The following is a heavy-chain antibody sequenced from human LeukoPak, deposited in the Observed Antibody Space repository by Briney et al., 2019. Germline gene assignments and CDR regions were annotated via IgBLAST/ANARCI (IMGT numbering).Heavy chain of an antibody. D-gene: IGHD3-10*01. V-gene: IGHV3-48*01. J-gene: IGHJ4*02. CDR3: AKGLASYGSGSLFDY. CDR1: GFTFSSYS. CDR2: ISSSSSTI. Sequence: GGSLRLSCAASGFTFSSYSMNWVRQAPGKGLEWVSYISSSSSTIYYADSVKGRFTISRDNAKNSLYLQMNSLRAEDTAVYYCAKGLASYGSGSLFDYWGQGTLVTVSS.